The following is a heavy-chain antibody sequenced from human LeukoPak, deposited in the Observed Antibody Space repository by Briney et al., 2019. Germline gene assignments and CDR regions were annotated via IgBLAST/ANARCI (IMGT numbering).Heavy chain of an antibody. V-gene: IGHV3-23*01. CDR1: GFTFSDYA. D-gene: IGHD6-13*01. J-gene: IGHJ4*02. Sequence: GGSLRLSCAASGFTFSDYAMSWVRQAPGKGLEWVSTISDNGGGTYYADSVRGRFTISRDNSKNTVYLQPNSLRAGDTAIYYCTKDRRGPAAGTWYFDSWGQGTLVTVSS. CDR2: ISDNGGGT. CDR3: TKDRRGPAAGTWYFDS.